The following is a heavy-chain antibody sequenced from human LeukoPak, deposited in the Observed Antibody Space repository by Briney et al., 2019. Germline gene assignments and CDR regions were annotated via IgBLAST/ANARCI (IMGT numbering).Heavy chain of an antibody. CDR3: ARDPITMVRGSPGS. V-gene: IGHV4-38-2*02. CDR2: IYHSGSI. J-gene: IGHJ4*02. Sequence: PSETLSLTCTVSGYSISNGYYWGWIRQPPGKGLEWIGSIYHSGSIYYNPSLKSRVTISVDRSKNQFSLKLSSVTAADTAVYYCARDPITMVRGSPGSWGQGTLVTVSS. D-gene: IGHD3-10*01. CDR1: GYSISNGYY.